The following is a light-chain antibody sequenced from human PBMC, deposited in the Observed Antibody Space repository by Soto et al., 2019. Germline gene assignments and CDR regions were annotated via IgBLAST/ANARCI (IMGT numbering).Light chain of an antibody. J-gene: IGKJ5*01. V-gene: IGKV3D-15*01. CDR2: GAS. CDR3: QQYKNWPL. Sequence: VLTQSPAALSLSPGERATLSCRASQSVSSYLAWYQQKPGQAPRLLIYGASNRATGIPVRFSGSGFGTEFTLTISSLQSEDFAVYYCQQYKNWPLFGQGTRLE. CDR1: QSVSSY.